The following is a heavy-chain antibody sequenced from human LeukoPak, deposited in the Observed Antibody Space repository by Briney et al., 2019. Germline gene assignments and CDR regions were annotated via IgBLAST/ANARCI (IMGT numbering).Heavy chain of an antibody. D-gene: IGHD6-13*01. CDR3: ARAYPPLWIAAAGDQ. V-gene: IGHV3-21*04. Sequence: GGSLRLSCTASGFTFGDCDMSWVRQAPGKGLEWVSSISYRSSPIYYADSVKGRFTISRDNAKNSLYLQMDSLRAGDTAVYYCARAYPPLWIAAAGDQWGQGTLVTVSS. J-gene: IGHJ4*02. CDR1: GFTFGDCD. CDR2: ISYRSSPI.